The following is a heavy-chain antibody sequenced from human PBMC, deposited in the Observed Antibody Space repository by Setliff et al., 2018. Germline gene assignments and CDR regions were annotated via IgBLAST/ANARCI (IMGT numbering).Heavy chain of an antibody. CDR2: ISATGSNT. J-gene: IGHJ4*02. V-gene: IGHV3-23*01. Sequence: GESLKISCAASGFTFNTYAMSWVRQAPGRGLEWVSGISATGSNTYYADSVKGRFTISRDNSKSTLFLQMSSLRAEDTAFYYCVASPSNKNGHFEYWGQGTLVTVSS. CDR1: GFTFNTYA. CDR3: VASPSNKNGHFEY.